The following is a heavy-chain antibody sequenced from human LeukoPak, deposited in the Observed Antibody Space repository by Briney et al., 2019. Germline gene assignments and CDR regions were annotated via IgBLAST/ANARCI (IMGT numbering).Heavy chain of an antibody. CDR3: ARDLTTGDSDY. V-gene: IGHV3-66*01. CDR2: IYSGGST. J-gene: IGHJ4*02. Sequence: GRSLRLSCAASGFTVSSNYMSWVRQAPGKGLEWVSVIYSGGSTYYADSVKGRFTISRDNSKNTLYLQMNSLRAEDTAVYYCARDLTTGDSDYWGQGTLVTVSS. D-gene: IGHD1-1*01. CDR1: GFTVSSNY.